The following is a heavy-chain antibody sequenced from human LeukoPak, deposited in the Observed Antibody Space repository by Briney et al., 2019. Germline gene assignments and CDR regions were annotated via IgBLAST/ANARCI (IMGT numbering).Heavy chain of an antibody. V-gene: IGHV1-8*01. J-gene: IGHJ4*02. CDR1: GHTFTSYD. D-gene: IGHD2-2*01. Sequence: ASVKVSCKASGHTFTSYDINWVRQATGQGLEWMGWMNPNSGNTGYARKFQGRVTMTRNTSISTAYMELSSLRSEDTAVYYCATSRGYCSSTSCRDDYYFDYWGQGTLVTVSS. CDR2: MNPNSGNT. CDR3: ATSRGYCSSTSCRDDYYFDY.